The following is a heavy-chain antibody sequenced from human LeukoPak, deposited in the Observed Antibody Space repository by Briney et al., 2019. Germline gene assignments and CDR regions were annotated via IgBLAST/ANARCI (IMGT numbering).Heavy chain of an antibody. D-gene: IGHD2-2*01. CDR2: VSFDGSDK. CDR1: GFTFSSSA. Sequence: PGGSLRLSCAASGFTFSSSAMSCVRQAPGKGLEWVAVVSFDGSDKDYADSVKGRFTISRDSSRNTLYLQMNSLRAEDTAVYYCAKSGCGSTNCYVNCWGQGALVTVSS. V-gene: IGHV3-30*18. J-gene: IGHJ4*02. CDR3: AKSGCGSTNCYVNC.